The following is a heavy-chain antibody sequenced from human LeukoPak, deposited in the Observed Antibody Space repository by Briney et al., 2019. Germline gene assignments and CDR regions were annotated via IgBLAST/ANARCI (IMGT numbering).Heavy chain of an antibody. D-gene: IGHD4-11*01. V-gene: IGHV1-8*01. Sequence: ASVTVSCKAPGYTFTSYDINWLRQATGQGLEWMGWMNPNGGNTGYAQKFQGRVTMTRNTSVSTAYMELSSLRSEDTAVYYCARGGLYSIYPRARYCCYLVVWGKGTTVSVS. CDR3: ARGGLYSIYPRARYCCYLVV. J-gene: IGHJ6*03. CDR1: GYTFTSYD. CDR2: MNPNGGNT.